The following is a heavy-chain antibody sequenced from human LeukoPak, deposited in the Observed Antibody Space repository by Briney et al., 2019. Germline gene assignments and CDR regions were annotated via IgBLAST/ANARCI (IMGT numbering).Heavy chain of an antibody. CDR3: ARRTLWSGYYSDAFDI. J-gene: IGHJ3*02. D-gene: IGHD3-3*01. CDR1: GYRFTSYW. Sequence: GESLKISCKGSGYRFTSYWIGRVRQMPGKGLGWRVIISPGDSDTRYSPSFQGQVTISADKSISTAYLQWSSLKASDTAMYYCARRTLWSGYYSDAFDICGQRTMFTASS. V-gene: IGHV5-51*01. CDR2: ISPGDSDT.